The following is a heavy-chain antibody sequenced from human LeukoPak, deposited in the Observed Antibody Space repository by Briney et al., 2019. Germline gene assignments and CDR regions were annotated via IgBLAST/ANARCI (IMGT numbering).Heavy chain of an antibody. CDR1: GYTFTDSY. CDR2: INPKTVGK. J-gene: IGHJ4*02. D-gene: IGHD3-10*01. CDR3: ARDGRLTIFVRGIITEGSPPKN. V-gene: IGHV1-2*02. Sequence: GASVKVSCKASGYTFTDSYMHWVRQAPGQGLEWMGWINPKTVGKNYAQRLQGRVTMTRDTSIRTAYMELNSLRSDDTAVYYCARDGRLTIFVRGIITEGSPPKNWGQGTLVTVSS.